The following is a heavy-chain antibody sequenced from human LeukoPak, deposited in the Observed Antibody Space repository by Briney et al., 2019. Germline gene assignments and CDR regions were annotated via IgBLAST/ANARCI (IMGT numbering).Heavy chain of an antibody. Sequence: GGSLRLSCAASGFSFSGYAMSWVRQAPGKGLEWVAAIRGRGTSAYYADSVKGRFTISRDNAKNSLYLQVNSLRAEDTAVYYCAELGITMIGGVWGKGTTVTISS. CDR2: IRGRGTSA. V-gene: IGHV3-23*01. CDR3: AELGITMIGGV. J-gene: IGHJ6*04. D-gene: IGHD3-10*02. CDR1: GFSFSGYA.